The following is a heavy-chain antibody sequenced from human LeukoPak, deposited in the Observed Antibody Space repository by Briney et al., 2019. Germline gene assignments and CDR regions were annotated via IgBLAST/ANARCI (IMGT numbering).Heavy chain of an antibody. CDR2: ISSSSSYI. Sequence: GGSLRLSCAASGLTFSSYSMNWVRQAPGKGLEWVSSISSSSSYIYYADSVKGRFTISRDNAKNSLYLQMNSLRAEDTAVYYCARDHRSLVVSYYFDYWGQGTLVTVSS. CDR3: ARDHRSLVVSYYFDY. D-gene: IGHD3-22*01. J-gene: IGHJ4*02. V-gene: IGHV3-21*01. CDR1: GLTFSSYS.